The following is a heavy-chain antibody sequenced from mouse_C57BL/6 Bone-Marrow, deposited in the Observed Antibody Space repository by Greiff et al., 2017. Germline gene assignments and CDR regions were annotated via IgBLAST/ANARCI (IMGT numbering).Heavy chain of an antibody. CDR2: INPNNGGT. CDR3: ARDYYGSSWYLDD. V-gene: IGHV1-26*01. J-gene: IGHJ2*01. D-gene: IGHD1-1*01. Sequence: VQLQQSGPELVKPGASVKISCKASGYTFPDYYMNWVKQSHGKSLAWIGDINPNNGGTSYNQKLKGKAKLTVDKSSSTAYMELRSLTSEDAAVYYCARDYYGSSWYLDDWGQGTILTVSS. CDR1: GYTFPDYY.